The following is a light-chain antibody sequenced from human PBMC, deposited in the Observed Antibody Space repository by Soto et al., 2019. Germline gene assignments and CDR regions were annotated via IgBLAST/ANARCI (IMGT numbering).Light chain of an antibody. CDR1: QSISSW. Sequence: DIQMTQFPSTPSAYVGDRVTITCRASQSISSWLAWYQQKPGKAPKLLIYDASSLESGVPSRFSGSGSGTEFTLTISSLQPDDFATYFCQQYNSYSPTFGQGTKVDIK. V-gene: IGKV1-5*01. CDR3: QQYNSYSPT. J-gene: IGKJ1*01. CDR2: DAS.